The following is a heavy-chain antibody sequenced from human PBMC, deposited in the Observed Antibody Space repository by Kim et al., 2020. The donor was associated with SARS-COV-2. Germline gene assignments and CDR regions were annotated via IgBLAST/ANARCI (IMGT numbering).Heavy chain of an antibody. V-gene: IGHV4-31*02. CDR2: IFYSGTT. J-gene: IGHJ6*02. CDR3: ARAGIDSNGVLFGFGMDV. Sequence: SETLSLTCGVSGGSVSSVGYYWTWIRQPPGKGLEWLGYIFYSGTTYYTPSLESRITMSLDTSQNHFSMKMKSLTAADTAVYYCARAGIDSNGVLFGFGMDVWGQGTQVTVSS. CDR1: GGSVSSVGYY. D-gene: IGHD2-8*01.